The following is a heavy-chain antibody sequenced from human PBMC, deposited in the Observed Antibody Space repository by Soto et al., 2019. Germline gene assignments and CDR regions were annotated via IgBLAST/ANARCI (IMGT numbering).Heavy chain of an antibody. D-gene: IGHD4-4*01. CDR1: GGSISSGDYY. J-gene: IGHJ5*02. CDR2: IYYSGST. V-gene: IGHV4-30-4*01. Sequence: SETLSLTCTVSGGSISSGDYYWSWIRQPPGKGLEWIGYIYYSGSTYYNPSLKSRVTISVDTSKNQFSLKLSSVTAADTAVYYCARGEHDYSNHNWFDPWGQGTLVTVSS. CDR3: ARGEHDYSNHNWFDP.